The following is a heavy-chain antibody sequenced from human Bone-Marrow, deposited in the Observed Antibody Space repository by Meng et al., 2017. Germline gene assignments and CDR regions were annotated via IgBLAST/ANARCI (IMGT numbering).Heavy chain of an antibody. D-gene: IGHD6-25*01. CDR1: GYTFPDYW. V-gene: IGHV1-2*06. CDR2: INPKSGDT. Sequence: ASVKVSCKASGYTFPDYWLHWVRRAPGQGLEWMGRINPKSGDTHYAQRFQGRVTMTGDTSISTAYMELSGLRSDDTAMYYCARVNQRVRSDAFDIWGQGTMVTVSS. J-gene: IGHJ3*02. CDR3: ARVNQRVRSDAFDI.